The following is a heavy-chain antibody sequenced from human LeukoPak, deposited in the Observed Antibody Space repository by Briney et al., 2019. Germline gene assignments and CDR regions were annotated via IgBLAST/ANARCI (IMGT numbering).Heavy chain of an antibody. V-gene: IGHV3-30*04. CDR2: IPYDGSNK. CDR3: ARDHYDFWSGYYWFDY. D-gene: IGHD3-3*01. J-gene: IGHJ4*02. Sequence: GGSLRLSCAASGFAFSNYPIHWVRQAPGKGLEWVAVIPYDGSNKYYADSAKGRFTISRDNAKNSLYLQMNSLRAEDTAVYYCARDHYDFWSGYYWFDYWGQGTLVTVSS. CDR1: GFAFSNYP.